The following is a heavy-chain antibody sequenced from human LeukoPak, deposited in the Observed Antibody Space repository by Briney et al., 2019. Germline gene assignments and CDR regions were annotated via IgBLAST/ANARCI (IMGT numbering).Heavy chain of an antibody. CDR3: ARDGRYCSGGSCYNDY. V-gene: IGHV1-2*02. CDR1: GYTFTGYY. CDR2: ISPNSGGT. Sequence: ASVKVSCKASGYTFTGYYMHWVRQAPGQGLEWMGWISPNSGGTNYAQKFQGRVTMTRDTSISTAYMELSRLRSDDTAVYYCARDGRYCSGGSCYNDYWGQGTLVTVSS. D-gene: IGHD2-15*01. J-gene: IGHJ4*02.